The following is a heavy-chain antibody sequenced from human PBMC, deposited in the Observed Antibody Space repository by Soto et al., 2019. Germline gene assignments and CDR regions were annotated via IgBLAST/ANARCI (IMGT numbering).Heavy chain of an antibody. CDR2: IGYDRSNT. J-gene: IGHJ6*02. V-gene: IGHV3-33*01. CDR3: ARDLQRKVPDKPRWGMDV. Sequence: QVQLVESGGGVVQPGRSLRLSCAASGFTFSNYGMHWVRQAPGKGLAWVAVIGYDRSNTSYADSVKGRFTISRDNSKNTLYLQRNSVRGEDRAVDYGARDLQRKVPDKPRWGMDVWGQGTTVTVSS. D-gene: IGHD2-15*01. CDR1: GFTFSNYG.